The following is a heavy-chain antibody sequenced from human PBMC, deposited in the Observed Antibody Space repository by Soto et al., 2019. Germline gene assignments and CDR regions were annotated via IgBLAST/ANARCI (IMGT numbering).Heavy chain of an antibody. D-gene: IGHD1-7*01. CDR2: ISYDGSNK. Sequence: GGSLRLSCAASGFTFSSYAMHWVRQAPGKGLEWVAVISYDGSNKYYADSVKGRFTISRDNSKDTLYLQMNSLRAEDTAVYYCAREAVLELISEYNWFAPWGQGTLVTVSS. CDR1: GFTFSSYA. V-gene: IGHV3-30-3*01. CDR3: AREAVLELISEYNWFAP. J-gene: IGHJ5*02.